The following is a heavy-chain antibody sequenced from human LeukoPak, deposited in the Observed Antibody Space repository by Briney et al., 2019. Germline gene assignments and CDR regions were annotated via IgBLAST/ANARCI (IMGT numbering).Heavy chain of an antibody. CDR2: INPGGGST. J-gene: IGHJ4*02. Sequence: GASVKVSCKASGYTFTSYYMHWVRQAPGQGLEWMGIINPGGGSTSYAQKFQGRVTMTRDTSTSTVYMELSSLRSEDTAVYYCARDEPHCSGGSCYSGGLFDYWGQGTLVTVSS. CDR1: GYTFTSYY. CDR3: ARDEPHCSGGSCYSGGLFDY. V-gene: IGHV1-46*01. D-gene: IGHD2-15*01.